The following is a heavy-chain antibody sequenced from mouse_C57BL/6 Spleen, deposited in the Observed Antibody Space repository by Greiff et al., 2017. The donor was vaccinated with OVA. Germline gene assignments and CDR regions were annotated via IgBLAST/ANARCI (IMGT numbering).Heavy chain of an antibody. Sequence: QVQLQQPGAELVKPGASVKLSCKASGYTFTSYWMHWVKQRPGQGLEWIGMIHPNSGSTNYNEKFKSKATLTVDKSSSTAYMQLSSLTSEDSAVYYCARSARSYGSSYVYFDYWGQGTTLTVSS. CDR1: GYTFTSYW. J-gene: IGHJ2*01. CDR3: ARSARSYGSSYVYFDY. V-gene: IGHV1-64*01. CDR2: IHPNSGST. D-gene: IGHD1-1*01.